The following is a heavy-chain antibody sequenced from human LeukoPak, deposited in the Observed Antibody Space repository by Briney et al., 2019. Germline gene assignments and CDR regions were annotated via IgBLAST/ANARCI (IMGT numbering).Heavy chain of an antibody. V-gene: IGHV4-39*01. D-gene: IGHD3-10*01. CDR1: GGSISSSSYY. Sequence: PSETLSLTCTVSGGSISSSSYYWGWIRQPPGKGLEWIGSIYYSGSTYYNPSLKSRVTISVDTSKNQFSLKLSSVTAADTAVYYCARLIYYYGSGSYQDYWGQGTLVTVSS. J-gene: IGHJ4*02. CDR2: IYYSGST. CDR3: ARLIYYYGSGSYQDY.